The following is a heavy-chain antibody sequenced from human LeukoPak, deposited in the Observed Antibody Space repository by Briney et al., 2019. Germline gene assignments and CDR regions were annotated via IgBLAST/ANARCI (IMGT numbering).Heavy chain of an antibody. Sequence: GGSLRLSCAASGFTFSNYGMHWVRQAPGKGLEWVAFIHYDGSNNYYADSVKGRFAISRDNSDNKLYLQMNSLRAEDTAVYYCAKGRDLPIDYWGQGTLVTVSS. CDR2: IHYDGSNN. J-gene: IGHJ4*02. CDR3: AKGRDLPIDY. CDR1: GFTFSNYG. D-gene: IGHD5/OR15-5a*01. V-gene: IGHV3-30*02.